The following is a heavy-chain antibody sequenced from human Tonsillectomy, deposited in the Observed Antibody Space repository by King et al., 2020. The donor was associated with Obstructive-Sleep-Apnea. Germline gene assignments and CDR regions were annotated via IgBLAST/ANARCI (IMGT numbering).Heavy chain of an antibody. CDR2: IWYDGSNK. CDR1: GFTFSSYG. D-gene: IGHD1-26*01. J-gene: IGHJ3*02. V-gene: IGHV3-33*01. CDR3: ARGAHIIVGAIVAFDI. Sequence: VQLVESGGGVVQPGRSLRLSCAASGFTFSSYGMHWFRQAPGKGLEWVAVIWYDGSNKYYADSVKGRFTISRDNSKNTLYLQMNSLRAEDTAVYYCARGAHIIVGAIVAFDIWGQGTMVTVSS.